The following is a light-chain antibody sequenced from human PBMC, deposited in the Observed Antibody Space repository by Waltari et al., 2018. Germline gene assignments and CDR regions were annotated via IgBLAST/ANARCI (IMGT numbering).Light chain of an antibody. CDR2: RAS. V-gene: IGKV1-5*03. Sequence: DIQVTQSPSTLSASIGDRVTITCRASQSIRNWLAWYQQKPGRAPKLLIHRASYLETGVPSRFSGSGSGTEFTLTISSLQPDDSATYFCQQYNPYCGTFGQGTKVEIK. CDR1: QSIRNW. J-gene: IGKJ1*01. CDR3: QQYNPYCGT.